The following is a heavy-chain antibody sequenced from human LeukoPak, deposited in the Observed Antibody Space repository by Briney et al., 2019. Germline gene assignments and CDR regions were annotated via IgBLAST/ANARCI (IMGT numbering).Heavy chain of an antibody. CDR3: ARDLNDYYDSSGYYSPGIGY. V-gene: IGHV7-4-1*02. Sequence: ASVKVSCKASGYTFRDFGISWVRQAPGQGLEWMGWINTNTGNPTYAQGFTGRFVFSLDTSVSTAYLQISSLKAEDTAVYYCARDLNDYYDSSGYYSPGIGYWGQGTLVTVSS. D-gene: IGHD3-22*01. CDR2: INTNTGNP. J-gene: IGHJ4*02. CDR1: GYTFRDFG.